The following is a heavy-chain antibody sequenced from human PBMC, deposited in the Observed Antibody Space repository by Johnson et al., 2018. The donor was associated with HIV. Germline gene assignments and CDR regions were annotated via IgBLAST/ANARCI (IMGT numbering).Heavy chain of an antibody. J-gene: IGHJ3*02. CDR1: GFTFDEYG. CDR3: AREDYGGKLGAFDI. V-gene: IGHV3-48*01. D-gene: IGHD4-23*01. Sequence: VQLVESGGGVVRPGGSLRLSCAVSGFTFDEYGMNWVRQPPGKGLEWVSYISTSGSTIHHADSVKGRFTISGDNSKNTLYLQMNSLRAEDTAVYYCAREDYGGKLGAFDIWGQGTMVSVPS. CDR2: ISTSGSTI.